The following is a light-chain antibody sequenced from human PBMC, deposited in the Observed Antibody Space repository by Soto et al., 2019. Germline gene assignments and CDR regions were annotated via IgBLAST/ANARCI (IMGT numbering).Light chain of an antibody. CDR1: SSNIGGTNY. CDR2: SNN. CDR3: ASWDDSLGAVM. Sequence: QSVLTQPPSASGTPGQKVFISCSGSSSNIGGTNYAYWYQQLPGAAPKLLMHSNNLRPSGVPERISGSKFGTAASLAISGLRSEDEAVYYCASWDDSLGAVMFGGGTKATVL. V-gene: IGLV1-47*02. J-gene: IGLJ3*02.